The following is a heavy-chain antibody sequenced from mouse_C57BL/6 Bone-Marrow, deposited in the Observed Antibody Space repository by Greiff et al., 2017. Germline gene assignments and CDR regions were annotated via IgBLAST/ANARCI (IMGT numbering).Heavy chain of an antibody. CDR2: ISYDGSN. V-gene: IGHV3-6*01. Sequence: EVQRLESGPGLVKPSQSLSLTCSVTGYSITSGYYWNWIRQFPGNKLEWMGYISYDGSNNYNPSLKNRISITRDTSKNQFFLKLDSVTTEDTATYYCARALRRTARFAYWGQGTLVTVSA. J-gene: IGHJ3*01. D-gene: IGHD2-12*01. CDR1: GYSITSGYY. CDR3: ARALRRTARFAY.